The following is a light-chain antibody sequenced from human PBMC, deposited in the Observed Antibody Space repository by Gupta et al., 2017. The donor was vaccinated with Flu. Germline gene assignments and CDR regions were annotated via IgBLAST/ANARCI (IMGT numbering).Light chain of an antibody. CDR2: AAS. CDR1: QSISSY. CDR3: QQSYRTPRT. Sequence: LQLTQSPSSLSASVGDRVTITCRASQSISSYLNWYQQKPGKAPKLLIYAASSLQSGVPSRFSGSGSGTDFTLTISSVQPEDFATYYCQQSYRTPRTFGQGTKLEIK. V-gene: IGKV1-39*01. J-gene: IGKJ2*01.